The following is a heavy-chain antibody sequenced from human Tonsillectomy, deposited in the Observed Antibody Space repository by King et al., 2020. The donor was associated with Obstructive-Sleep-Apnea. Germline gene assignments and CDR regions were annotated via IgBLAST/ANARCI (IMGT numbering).Heavy chain of an antibody. J-gene: IGHJ3*02. D-gene: IGHD3-22*01. Sequence: QLQESGPGLVKPSETLSLTCTVSGGSISSYYWSWIRQPPGKGLEWIGYIYYSGSTNYNPSLKSRVTISVDTSKNQFSLKLSSVTAADTAVYYCARKDYDSSGYYLSGVFAFDIWGQGTMVTVSS. CDR3: ARKDYDSSGYYLSGVFAFDI. CDR2: IYYSGST. CDR1: GGSISSYY. V-gene: IGHV4-59*01.